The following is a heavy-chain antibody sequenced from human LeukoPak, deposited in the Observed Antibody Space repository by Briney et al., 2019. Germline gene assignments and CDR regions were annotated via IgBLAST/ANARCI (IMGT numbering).Heavy chain of an antibody. CDR1: GGSISSYY. J-gene: IGHJ4*02. CDR2: IYYSGST. CDR3: ARAPRGYSYGLFDY. V-gene: IGHV4-59*01. Sequence: PSETLSLTCTVSGGSISSYYWSWIRQSPGKGLEWIGYIYYSGSTNYNPSLKSRVTISVDTSKNQFSLKLSSVTAADTAVYYCARAPRGYSYGLFDYWGQGTLVTVSS. D-gene: IGHD5-18*01.